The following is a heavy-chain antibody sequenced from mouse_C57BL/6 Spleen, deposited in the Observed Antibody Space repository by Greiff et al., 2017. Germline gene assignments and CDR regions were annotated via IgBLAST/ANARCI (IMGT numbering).Heavy chain of an antibody. J-gene: IGHJ3*01. Sequence: QVQLKQPGPELVRPGSSVKLSCKASGYTFTSYWMHWVKQRPIQGLEWIGNIDPSDSETHYNQKFKDKATLTVDTSSSTAYMQLSSLTSEDSAVYYCARDGYYGGFAYWGQGTLVTVSA. CDR3: ARDGYYGGFAY. D-gene: IGHD2-1*01. CDR1: GYTFTSYW. V-gene: IGHV1-52*01. CDR2: IDPSDSET.